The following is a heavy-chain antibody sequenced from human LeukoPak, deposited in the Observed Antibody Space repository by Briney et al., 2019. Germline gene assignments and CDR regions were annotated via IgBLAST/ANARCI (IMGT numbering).Heavy chain of an antibody. CDR1: GGSISSYY. CDR2: IYTSGST. V-gene: IGHV4-4*07. D-gene: IGHD3-22*01. J-gene: IGHJ5*02. Sequence: SETLSLTCTVSGGSISSYYWSWIRQPAGKGLEWIGRIYTSGSTNYNPSLKSRVTMSVDTSKNQFSLKLSSVTAADTVVYYCARGGEDYYDSSGYQSPYNWFDPWGQGTLVTVSS. CDR3: ARGGEDYYDSSGYQSPYNWFDP.